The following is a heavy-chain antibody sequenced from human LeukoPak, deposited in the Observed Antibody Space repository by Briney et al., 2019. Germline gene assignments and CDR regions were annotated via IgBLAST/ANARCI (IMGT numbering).Heavy chain of an antibody. Sequence: SETLSLTCTVSGGSISSYYWSWIRQPPGKGLEWIGYIYYSGSTNYNPSLKSRVTISVDTSKNQFSLKLSSVTAADTAVYYCAGAVAGNKPFDYWGQGTLVTVSS. CDR1: GGSISSYY. CDR2: IYYSGST. V-gene: IGHV4-59*08. D-gene: IGHD6-19*01. J-gene: IGHJ4*02. CDR3: AGAVAGNKPFDY.